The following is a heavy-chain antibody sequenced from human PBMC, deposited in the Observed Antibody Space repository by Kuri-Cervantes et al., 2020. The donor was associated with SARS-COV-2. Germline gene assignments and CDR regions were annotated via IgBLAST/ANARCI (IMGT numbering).Heavy chain of an antibody. CDR3: ARDSSSPFDY. Sequence: GESLKISCAVSGFTFSSYAMNWVRQAPGKGLEWVSSISSSSSYIYYADSVKGRFTISRDNAKNSLYLQMNSLRAEDTAVYYCARDSSSPFDYWGQGTLVTVSS. D-gene: IGHD6-6*01. V-gene: IGHV3-21*01. CDR2: ISSSSSYI. CDR1: GFTFSSYA. J-gene: IGHJ4*02.